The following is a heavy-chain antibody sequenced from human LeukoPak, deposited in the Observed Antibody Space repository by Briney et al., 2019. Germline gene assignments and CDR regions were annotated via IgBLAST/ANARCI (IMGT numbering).Heavy chain of an antibody. Sequence: SETLSLTCAVYGGSFSGYYWSWIRQPPGKGLEWIGEINHSGSTNYNPSLKSRVTISVDTSKNQFSLKLSSVTAADTAVYYCARSSSSYYFDYWGQGTLVTVSS. CDR2: INHSGST. CDR1: GGSFSGYY. CDR3: ARSSSSYYFDY. D-gene: IGHD6-13*01. J-gene: IGHJ4*02. V-gene: IGHV4-34*01.